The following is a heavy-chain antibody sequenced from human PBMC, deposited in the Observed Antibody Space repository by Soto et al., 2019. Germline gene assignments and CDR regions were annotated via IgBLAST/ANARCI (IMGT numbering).Heavy chain of an antibody. J-gene: IGHJ4*02. CDR3: ARLRGYDFDY. CDR1: GGSISSYY. V-gene: IGHV4-59*08. D-gene: IGHD5-12*01. CDR2: IYYSGST. Sequence: QVQLQESGPGLVKPSETLSLTCTVSGGSISSYYWSWIRQPPGKGLEWIGYIYYSGSTNYNPSLKSRVTISVDTSKNQFSLKLSSVTAADTAVYYCARLRGYDFDYWGPGTLVTVSS.